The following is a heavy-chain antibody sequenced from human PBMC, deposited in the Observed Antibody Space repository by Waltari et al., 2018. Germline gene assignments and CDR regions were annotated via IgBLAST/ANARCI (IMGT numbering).Heavy chain of an antibody. CDR3: ASGPRFLECPY. CDR1: GGSISSSSYY. D-gene: IGHD3-3*01. Sequence: QLQLQESDPGLVKPSETLSLTCTVSGGSISSSSYYWGWIRQPPGKGLEWIGSIYYSGSTYYNPSLKSRVTISVDTSKNQFSLKLSSVTAADTAVYYCASGPRFLECPYWGQGTLVTVSS. J-gene: IGHJ4*02. CDR2: IYYSGST. V-gene: IGHV4-39*01.